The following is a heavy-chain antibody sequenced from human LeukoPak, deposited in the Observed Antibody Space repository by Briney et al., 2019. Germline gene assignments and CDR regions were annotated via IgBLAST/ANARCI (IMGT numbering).Heavy chain of an antibody. Sequence: PGGSLRLSCTASGFAFRDYAMNWVRQAPGKGLEWVAFIRKEADGGTTEYAASVKGRFIISRDDSKSIAYLQMDSLITEDTAVYYCTRVRGVAGLDYRGQGTLVTVSS. D-gene: IGHD6-19*01. V-gene: IGHV3-49*04. CDR1: GFAFRDYA. CDR2: IRKEADGGTT. J-gene: IGHJ4*02. CDR3: TRVRGVAGLDY.